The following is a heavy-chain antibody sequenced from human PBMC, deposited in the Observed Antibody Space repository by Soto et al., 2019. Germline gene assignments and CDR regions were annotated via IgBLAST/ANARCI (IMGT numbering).Heavy chain of an antibody. Sequence: VLVKVYCKASGYSFTRYDINWVRQDTGQGLEWMGWMNPNSGNTGYAQKFQGRVTMTRNTSISTAYMELSSLRSEDTAVYYCARALTRYSTGEGVSGQGTTVSGSS. V-gene: IGHV1-8*01. CDR1: GYSFTRYD. J-gene: IGHJ6*02. D-gene: IGHD6-19*01. CDR2: MNPNSGNT. CDR3: ARALTRYSTGEGV.